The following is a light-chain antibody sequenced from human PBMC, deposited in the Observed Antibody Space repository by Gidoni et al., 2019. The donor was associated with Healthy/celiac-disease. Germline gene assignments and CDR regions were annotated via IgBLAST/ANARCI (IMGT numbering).Light chain of an antibody. V-gene: IGLV3-21*03. CDR2: GDS. CDR3: QVWDSSSDHVV. Sequence: SYVLTQPPSVSVAPGKTARITCGGNNIGSKSVHWYQQKPGQAPVLVVYGDSDRPSGIPERFSGSNSGNTATLTISRFEAGDEADYYCQVWDSSSDHVVFGGGTKLTVL. J-gene: IGLJ2*01. CDR1: NIGSKS.